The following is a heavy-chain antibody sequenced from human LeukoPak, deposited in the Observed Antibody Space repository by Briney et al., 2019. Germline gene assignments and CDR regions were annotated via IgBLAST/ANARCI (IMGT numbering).Heavy chain of an antibody. V-gene: IGHV3-21*01. CDR1: GFTFSSYW. CDR3: ARWSLLSAADI. J-gene: IGHJ3*02. Sequence: GGSLRLSCSASGFTFSSYWVTWVRQAPGKGLEWVSSISSSSSSYIYYADSVKGRFTISRDNAKNSLYLQMNSLRAEDTAVYYCARWSLLSAADIWGQGTMVTVSS. D-gene: IGHD3-3*01. CDR2: ISSSSSSYI.